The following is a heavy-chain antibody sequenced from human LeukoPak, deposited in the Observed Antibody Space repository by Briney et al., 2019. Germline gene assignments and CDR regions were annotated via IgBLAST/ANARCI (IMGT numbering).Heavy chain of an antibody. D-gene: IGHD6-6*01. J-gene: IGHJ6*03. CDR3: ARVAMIAARRSYYYYYMDV. CDR1: GGTLSSYA. CDR2: IIPIFGTA. Sequence: ASVKVSCKASGGTLSSYAISWVRQAPGQGLEWMGGIIPIFGTANYAQKFQGRVTITTDESTSTAYMELSSLRSEDTAVYYCARVAMIAARRSYYYYYMDVWGKGTTVTVSS. V-gene: IGHV1-69*05.